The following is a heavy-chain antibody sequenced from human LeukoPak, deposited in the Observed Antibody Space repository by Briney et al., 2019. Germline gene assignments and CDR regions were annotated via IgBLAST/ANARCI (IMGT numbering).Heavy chain of an antibody. D-gene: IGHD4-11*01. Sequence: SETLSLTCTVSGGSISSYYWSWIRQPAGKGLEWIGRIYTSGSTNYNPSLKSRVTMSVDTSKNQFSLKLSSVTAADTAVYYCARTYNDYRVYPYYYYYMDVWGKGTTVTVSS. CDR1: GGSISSYY. CDR3: ARTYNDYRVYPYYYYYMDV. CDR2: IYTSGST. J-gene: IGHJ6*03. V-gene: IGHV4-4*07.